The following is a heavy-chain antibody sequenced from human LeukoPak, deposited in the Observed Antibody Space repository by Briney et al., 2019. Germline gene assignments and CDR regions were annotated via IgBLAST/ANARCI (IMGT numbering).Heavy chain of an antibody. CDR2: IIPIFGTA. V-gene: IGHV1-69*13. CDR1: GGTFSSYA. D-gene: IGHD6-13*01. Sequence: GASVKVSCKASGGTFSSYAIIWVRQAPGQGLEWMGGIIPIFGTANYAQKFQGRVTITADESTSTAYMELSSLRSEDTAVYYCARGGIAAAGTFDYWGQGTLVTVSS. J-gene: IGHJ4*02. CDR3: ARGGIAAAGTFDY.